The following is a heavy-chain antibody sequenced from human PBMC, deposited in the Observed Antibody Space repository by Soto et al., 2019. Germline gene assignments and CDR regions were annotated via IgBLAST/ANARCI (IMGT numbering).Heavy chain of an antibody. Sequence: QVQLQESGPGLVKPSQTLSLTCTVSGASISSGGYYWSWIRQHPGKGLEWIGYIYYSGSTYYNPSLKSRVTISVDTSKNQFSLKLSSVTAADTAVYYCARVESGSVAATPSVFDYWGQGTLVTVSS. CDR1: GASISSGGYY. CDR2: IYYSGST. V-gene: IGHV4-31*03. D-gene: IGHD2-15*01. CDR3: ARVESGSVAATPSVFDY. J-gene: IGHJ4*02.